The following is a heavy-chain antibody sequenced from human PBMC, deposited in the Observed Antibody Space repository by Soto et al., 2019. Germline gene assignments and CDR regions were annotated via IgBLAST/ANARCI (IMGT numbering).Heavy chain of an antibody. J-gene: IGHJ6*02. D-gene: IGHD1-20*01. Sequence: QVQLVKSGGGVVQPGRSLRLSCAASGFTFSNYGMHWVRRAPGKGLEWMAVIFHDGSNKYYADAVKGRFTNSRDNFENPLYLQMMILRTWDKAVSYCANLIPGYTCKSRSVTGEIDVCGQGSKVTIT. V-gene: IGHV3-30*18. CDR2: IFHDGSNK. CDR3: ANLIPGYTCKSRSVTGEIDV. CDR1: GFTFSNYG.